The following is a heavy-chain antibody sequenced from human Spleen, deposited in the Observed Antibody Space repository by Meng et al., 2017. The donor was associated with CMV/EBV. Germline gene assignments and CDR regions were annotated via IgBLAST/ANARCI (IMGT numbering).Heavy chain of an antibody. Sequence: SETLSLTCAVYGGSFSGYYWSWIRQPPGKGLEWIGEINHSGSTNYNPSLKSRVTISVDTSKNQFSLKLSSVTAADTAVYYCARVRVHSSSSARRGGAFDIWGQGTMVTVSS. V-gene: IGHV4-34*01. J-gene: IGHJ3*02. D-gene: IGHD6-6*01. CDR3: ARVRVHSSSSARRGGAFDI. CDR1: GGSFSGYY. CDR2: INHSGST.